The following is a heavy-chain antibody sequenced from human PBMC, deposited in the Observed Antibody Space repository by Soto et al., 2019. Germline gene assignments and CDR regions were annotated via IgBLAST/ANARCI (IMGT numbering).Heavy chain of an antibody. CDR3: ARDLWGYCGTDCNQPHA. V-gene: IGHV4-59*01. Sequence: SETLSLTCTVSGGSISRYYWSWIRQPPGKGLEWIGYMYNTGSTVYNPSFKSRVTISVDTSKNQFSLKLNSVTAADTAVYYCARDLWGYCGTDCNQPHAWGQGTTVTVSS. D-gene: IGHD2-21*02. CDR2: MYNTGST. J-gene: IGHJ6*02. CDR1: GGSISRYY.